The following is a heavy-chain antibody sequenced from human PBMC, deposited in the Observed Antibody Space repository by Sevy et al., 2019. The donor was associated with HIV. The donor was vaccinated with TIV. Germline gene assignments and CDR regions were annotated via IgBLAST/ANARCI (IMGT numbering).Heavy chain of an antibody. J-gene: IGHJ5*02. D-gene: IGHD2-2*01. CDR1: GFTFRTYW. CDR3: ARVLGGYCTSASCYQPRNWFDP. V-gene: IGHV3-7*01. CDR2: IKQDGSEK. Sequence: GGSLRLSCAASGFTFRTYWMNWVRQAPGKGLEWVANIKQDGSEKYYVDSVKGRFTISRDNAKNSLYLQMNSVRAEDTAVYYCARVLGGYCTSASCYQPRNWFDPWGQGTLVTISS.